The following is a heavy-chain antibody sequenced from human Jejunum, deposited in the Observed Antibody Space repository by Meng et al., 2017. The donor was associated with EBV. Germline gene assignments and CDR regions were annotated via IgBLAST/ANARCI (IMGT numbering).Heavy chain of an antibody. CDR3: ASVGYYDSSGYFTDY. Sequence: VQLLGLGPARVKPSGSLSLTCAASGGSITSTNWWSWVRQPPGKGLEWIGEIHHSGRTNYNPSLKSRVTISVDKSKNQFSLELSSVTAADTAVYFCASVGYYDSSGYFTDYWGQGTLVTVSS. CDR2: IHHSGRT. D-gene: IGHD3-22*01. V-gene: IGHV4-4*02. CDR1: GGSITSTNW. J-gene: IGHJ4*02.